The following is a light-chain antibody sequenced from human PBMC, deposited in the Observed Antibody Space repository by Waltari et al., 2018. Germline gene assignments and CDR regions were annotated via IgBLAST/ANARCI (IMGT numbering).Light chain of an antibody. CDR3: HQRSLWPWT. J-gene: IGKJ1*01. Sequence: DIVMTQSPDSLAVSLGERATINCRSSQSVLSRSNNKNYLAWYQRKQGQPPKLLIYWASTRESGVPDRFSGSGSGTDFSLTISSLEPEDFAVYYCHQRSLWPWTFGQGTKVAIK. CDR2: WAS. CDR1: QSVLSRSNNKNY. V-gene: IGKV4-1*01.